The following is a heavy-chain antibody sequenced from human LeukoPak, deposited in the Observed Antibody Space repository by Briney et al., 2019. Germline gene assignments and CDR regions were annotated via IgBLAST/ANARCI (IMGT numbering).Heavy chain of an antibody. Sequence: SETLSLTCAVYGGSFSGYYWSWIRQPPGKGLEWIGEINHSGSTNYNPSLKSRVTISIETSKNHFPLKLRPVTAADTAVYYCARAEEYPLLCYNEYMDVWGKGTTVTVPS. CDR2: INHSGST. D-gene: IGHD2-2*01. CDR1: GGSFSGYY. V-gene: IGHV4-34*01. CDR3: ARAEEYPLLCYNEYMDV. J-gene: IGHJ6*03.